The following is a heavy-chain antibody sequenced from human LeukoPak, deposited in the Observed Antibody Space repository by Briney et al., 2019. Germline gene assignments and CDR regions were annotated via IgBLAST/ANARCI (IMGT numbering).Heavy chain of an antibody. J-gene: IGHJ4*02. Sequence: GGSLRLSCAASGFTFSSYAMHWVRQAPGKGLEWVAVISYDGSNKYYADSVKGRFTIPRDNSKNTLYLQMNSLRAEDTAVYYCASSYSSGWYYLDYWGQGTLVTVSS. CDR3: ASSYSSGWYYLDY. CDR1: GFTFSSYA. D-gene: IGHD6-19*01. CDR2: ISYDGSNK. V-gene: IGHV3-30-3*01.